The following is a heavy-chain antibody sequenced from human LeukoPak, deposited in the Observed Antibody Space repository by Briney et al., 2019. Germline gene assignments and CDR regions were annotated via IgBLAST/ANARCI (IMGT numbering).Heavy chain of an antibody. CDR2: IYYSGST. CDR3: ARDPSAYYDSSGYYPSFDY. J-gene: IGHJ4*02. Sequence: TSETLSLTCTVSGGSISSYYWSWIRQPPGKGLEWIGYIYYSGSTNYNPSLKSRVTISVDTSKNQFSLKLSSVTAADTAVYYCARDPSAYYDSSGYYPSFDYWGQGTLVTVSS. V-gene: IGHV4-59*12. D-gene: IGHD3-22*01. CDR1: GGSISSYY.